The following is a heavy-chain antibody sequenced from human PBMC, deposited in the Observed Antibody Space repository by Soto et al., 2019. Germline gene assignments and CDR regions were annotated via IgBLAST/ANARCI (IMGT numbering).Heavy chain of an antibody. CDR1: GGTFSSYA. CDR2: IIPIFGTA. CDR3: ARTRDIVLVPAAKRQGWFDP. D-gene: IGHD2-2*01. Sequence: QVRLVQSGAEVKKPGSSVKVSCKASGGTFSSYAISWVRQAPGQGLEWMGGIIPIFGTANYAQKFQGRVTITADESTSTAYRELSSLRSEDTAVYYCARTRDIVLVPAAKRQGWFDPWGQGTLVTVSS. V-gene: IGHV1-69*12. J-gene: IGHJ5*02.